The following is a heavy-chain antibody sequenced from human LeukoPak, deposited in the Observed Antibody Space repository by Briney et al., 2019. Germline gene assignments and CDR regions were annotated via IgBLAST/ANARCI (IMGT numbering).Heavy chain of an antibody. CDR3: AKDLYRNVFDY. V-gene: IGHV3-23*01. Sequence: GGSLRLSCAASGFIFSNYAISWVRQAPGKGLEWVSVISISDGSTYYADSVTGRFTISRDNSKNTVYLQMNSLRAEDTAVYYCAKDLYRNVFDYWGQGTLVTVSS. CDR2: ISISDGST. J-gene: IGHJ4*02. CDR1: GFIFSNYA. D-gene: IGHD1-26*01.